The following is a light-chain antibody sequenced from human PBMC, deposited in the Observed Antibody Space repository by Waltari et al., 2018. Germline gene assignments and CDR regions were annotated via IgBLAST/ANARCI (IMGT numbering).Light chain of an antibody. CDR1: CPNIGRNT. Sequence: HSTLPLPDSASETPGHMVPNPCSLSCPNIGRNTLTWYQQAPRTAPKLLIYRNNQRPAGVPDRFSGSKSGTSASLAISGLQSEDEADYYCAAWDDSLHVVFGGGTKLTVL. CDR2: RNN. V-gene: IGLV1-44*01. CDR3: AAWDDSLHVV. J-gene: IGLJ2*01.